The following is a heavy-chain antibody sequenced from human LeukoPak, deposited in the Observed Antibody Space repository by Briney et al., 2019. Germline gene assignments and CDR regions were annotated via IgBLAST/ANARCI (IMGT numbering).Heavy chain of an antibody. V-gene: IGHV3-30*18. CDR1: GFTFSSYG. CDR2: ISYDGSSK. D-gene: IGHD6-13*01. Sequence: GGSLRLSCAPSGFTFSSYGVHWVRQAPGKGLEWVAVISYDGSSKYYADSVKGRFTISRDNSKNTLYLQMNSLRGEDTAVYYCAKVGEQQLADYWGQGTLVTVSS. CDR3: AKVGEQQLADY. J-gene: IGHJ4*02.